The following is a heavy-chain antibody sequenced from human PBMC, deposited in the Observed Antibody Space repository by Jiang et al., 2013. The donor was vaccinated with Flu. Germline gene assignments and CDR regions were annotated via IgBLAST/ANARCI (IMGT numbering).Heavy chain of an antibody. CDR1: GGSINNYY. V-gene: IGHV4-4*07. CDR2: IYTSGST. D-gene: IGHD3-10*01. CDR3: ARDSLFIVRTKNYWYFDL. Sequence: PGLVKPSETLSLTCTVSGGSINNYYWSWIRQPAGKGLEWIGRIYTSGSTNYNPSLKSRLTMSVDTSKNQFSLKLTSVTAADTAVYYCARDSLFIVRTKNYWYFDLWGRGTLVTVSS. J-gene: IGHJ2*01.